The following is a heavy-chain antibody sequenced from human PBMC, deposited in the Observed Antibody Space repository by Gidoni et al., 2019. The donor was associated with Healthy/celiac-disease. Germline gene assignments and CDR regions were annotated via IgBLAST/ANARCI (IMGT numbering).Heavy chain of an antibody. CDR3: ARLWLGSYYDYVCGSYRPGAFDI. CDR1: GGSLRSSSYY. Sequence: QLQLQESGPGLVTPSETLSLTCTVSGGSLRSSSYYWGWIRQPPGKGLEWIGSSNYSDRTYYKPSLKSRVTISVDTSKNQFSLKLSSVTAADTAVYYCARLWLGSYYDYVCGSYRPGAFDIWGQGTLVTVSS. CDR2: SNYSDRT. J-gene: IGHJ3*02. D-gene: IGHD3-16*02. V-gene: IGHV4-39*01.